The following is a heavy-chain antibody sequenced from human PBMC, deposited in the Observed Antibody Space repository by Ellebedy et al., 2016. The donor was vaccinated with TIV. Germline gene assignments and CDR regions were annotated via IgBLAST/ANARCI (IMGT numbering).Heavy chain of an antibody. D-gene: IGHD3-10*01. J-gene: IGHJ2*01. CDR2: IAVYNGHT. V-gene: IGHV1-18*01. CDR1: GYTFTRYG. CDR3: ARSRLGGGHWYFDF. Sequence: ASVKVSXKVSGYTFTRYGMSWVRQAPGHGLEWMGWIAVYNGHTKYAQKFQDRVVMTTETATSTVYMELRSLRSDDTAVYYCARSRLGGGHWYFDFWGRGTLVTVSS.